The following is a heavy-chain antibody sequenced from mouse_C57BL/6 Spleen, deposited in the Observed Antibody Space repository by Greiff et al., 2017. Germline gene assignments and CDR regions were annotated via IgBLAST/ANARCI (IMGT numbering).Heavy chain of an antibody. CDR2: IRSKSNNYAT. Sequence: GAGLVQPKGSLNLSCAASGFSFHTYAMNLVPQAPGKGLAWVARIRSKSNNYATYYADSVKYRFTISRDDSESMLYLQMNNLKTEDTAMYYCGRYFDVWGTGTTGTVSS. CDR1: GFSFHTYA. V-gene: IGHV10-1*01. CDR3: GRYFDV. J-gene: IGHJ1*03.